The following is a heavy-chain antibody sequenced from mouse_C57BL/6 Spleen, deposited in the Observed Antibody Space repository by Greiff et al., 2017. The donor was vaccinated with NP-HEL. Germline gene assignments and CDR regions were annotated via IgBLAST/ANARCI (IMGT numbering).Heavy chain of an antibody. CDR2: ISDGGSYT. J-gene: IGHJ2*01. CDR1: GFTFSSYA. V-gene: IGHV5-4*01. CDR3: ARDRDGNYLDY. D-gene: IGHD2-1*01. Sequence: EVQLVESGGGLVKPGGSLKLSCAASGFTFSSYAMSWVRQTPEKRLEWVATISDGGSYTYYPDNVKGRFTISRDNAKNNLYLQMSHLKSEDTAMYYCARDRDGNYLDYWGQGTTLTVSS.